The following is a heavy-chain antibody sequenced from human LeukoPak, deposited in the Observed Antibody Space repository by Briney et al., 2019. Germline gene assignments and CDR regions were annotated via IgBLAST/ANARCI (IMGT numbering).Heavy chain of an antibody. CDR1: GFTFSSYA. D-gene: IGHD6-19*01. J-gene: IGHJ4*02. CDR3: AKGSGWFFDY. V-gene: IGHV3-23*03. Sequence: PGGSLRLSCAASGFTFSSYAMSWVRQAPGKGLEWVSVIYSGGSTYYADSVKGRFTISRDNSKNTLYLQMNSLRAEDTAVYYCAKGSGWFFDYWGQGTLVTVSS. CDR2: IYSGGST.